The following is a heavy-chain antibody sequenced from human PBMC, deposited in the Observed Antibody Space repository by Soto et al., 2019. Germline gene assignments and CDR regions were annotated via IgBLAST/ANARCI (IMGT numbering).Heavy chain of an antibody. CDR1: GGSISSYY. CDR2: IYYSGST. D-gene: IGHD6-6*01. CDR3: ARGSSSHHYYYYGMDV. Sequence: ETLSLTCTVSGGSISSYYWSWIRQPPGKGLEWIGYIYYSGSTNYNPSLKSRVAISVDTSKNQFSLKLSSVTAADTAVYYCARGSSSHHYYYYGMDVWGQGTTVTVSS. J-gene: IGHJ6*02. V-gene: IGHV4-59*01.